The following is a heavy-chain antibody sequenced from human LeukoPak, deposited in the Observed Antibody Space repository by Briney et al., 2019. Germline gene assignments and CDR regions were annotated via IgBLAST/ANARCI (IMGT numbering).Heavy chain of an antibody. CDR3: AKTTGAPTPYDY. J-gene: IGHJ4*02. CDR2: IRYDGSNK. Sequence: GGSLRLSCAASGFTFSSYGMHWVRQAPGKGLEWVAFIRYDGSNKYYADSVKGRFTISRDNSKNTLYLQMNSMRADDTAVYYCAKTTGAPTPYDYWGQGTLVTVSS. CDR1: GFTFSSYG. V-gene: IGHV3-30*02. D-gene: IGHD1-1*01.